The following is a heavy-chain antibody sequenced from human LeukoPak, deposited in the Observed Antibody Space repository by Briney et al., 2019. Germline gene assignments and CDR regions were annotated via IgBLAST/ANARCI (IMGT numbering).Heavy chain of an antibody. V-gene: IGHV4-4*02. J-gene: IGHJ6*02. CDR1: GGSISSSNW. CDR3: ARDCSGGSCYYYGMDV. CDR2: IYHSGST. Sequence: SETLSLTCAVSGGSISSSNWWSWVRQPPGKGLEWIGEIYHSGSTNYNPSLKSRVTISVDKSENQFSLKLSSVTAADTAVYYCARDCSGGSCYYYGMDVWGQGTTVTVSS. D-gene: IGHD2-15*01.